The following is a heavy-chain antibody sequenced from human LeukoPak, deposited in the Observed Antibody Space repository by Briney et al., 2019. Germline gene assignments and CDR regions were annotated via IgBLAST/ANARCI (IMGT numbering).Heavy chain of an antibody. CDR2: ISGSGGST. J-gene: IGHJ4*02. Sequence: GGSLRLSCAASGFTFSSYAMSWVRQALGKGLEWVSAISGSGGSTYYADSVKGRFTISRDNSKNTLYLQTNSLRAEDTAVYYCAKCGWLQFNDYWGQGTLVTVSS. CDR1: GFTFSSYA. CDR3: AKCGWLQFNDY. D-gene: IGHD5-12*01. V-gene: IGHV3-23*01.